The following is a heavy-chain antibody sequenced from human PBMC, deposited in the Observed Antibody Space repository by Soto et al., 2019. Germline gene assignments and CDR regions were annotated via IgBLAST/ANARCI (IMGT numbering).Heavy chain of an antibody. J-gene: IGHJ5*02. CDR2: INPSGGST. CDR3: ARESPPKSPYNWTHGWNWFDP. V-gene: IGHV1-46*01. D-gene: IGHD1-20*01. Sequence: ASVKVSCKASGYTFTSYYMHWVRQAPGQGLEWMGIINPSGGSTSYAQKFQGRVTMTRDTSTSTVYMELSSLRAEDTAVYYCARESPPKSPYNWTHGWNWFDPWGQGTLVTVSS. CDR1: GYTFTSYY.